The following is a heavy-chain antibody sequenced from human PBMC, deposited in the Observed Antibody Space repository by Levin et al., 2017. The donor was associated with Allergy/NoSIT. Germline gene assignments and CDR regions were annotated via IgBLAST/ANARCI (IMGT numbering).Heavy chain of an antibody. CDR3: ARHRSTGSWLGDAFDI. J-gene: IGHJ3*02. D-gene: IGHD3-10*01. CDR2: IYYSGST. Sequence: SQTLSLTCTVSGGSISSSSYYWDWIRQPPGKGLEWIGSIYYSGSTYYNPSLKSRVTISVDTSKNQFSLKLSSVTAADTAVYYCARHRSTGSWLGDAFDIWGQGTMVTVSS. V-gene: IGHV4-39*01. CDR1: GGSISSSSYY.